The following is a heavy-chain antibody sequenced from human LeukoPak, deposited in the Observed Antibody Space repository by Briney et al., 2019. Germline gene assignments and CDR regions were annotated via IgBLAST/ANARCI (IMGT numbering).Heavy chain of an antibody. CDR2: IYHSGST. CDR3: ARRKIAAIARPGYFDY. Sequence: SETLSLTCTVSGYSISSGYYWGRIRQPPGKGLEWIGSIYHSGSTYYNPSLKSRVTISVDTSKNQFSLKLSSVTAADTAVYYCARRKIAAIARPGYFDYWGQGTLVTVSS. J-gene: IGHJ4*02. CDR1: GYSISSGYY. V-gene: IGHV4-38-2*02. D-gene: IGHD6-13*01.